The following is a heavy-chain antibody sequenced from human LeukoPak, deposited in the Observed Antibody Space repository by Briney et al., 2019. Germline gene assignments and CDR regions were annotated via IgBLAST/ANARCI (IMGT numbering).Heavy chain of an antibody. D-gene: IGHD4/OR15-4a*01. CDR1: GGSISSGVYY. CDR3: ARGGTMDAALDY. J-gene: IGHJ4*02. CDR2: IYYSGST. Sequence: SETLSLTCTVSGGSISSGVYYWSWIRQHPGKGLEWIGYIYYSGSTYYNPSLKSRVTISVDTSKNQFSLKLSSVTAADTAVYYCARGGTMDAALDYWGQGTLVTVSS. V-gene: IGHV4-31*03.